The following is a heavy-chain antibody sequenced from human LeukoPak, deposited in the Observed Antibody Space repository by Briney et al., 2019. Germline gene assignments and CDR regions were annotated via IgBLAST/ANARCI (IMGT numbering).Heavy chain of an antibody. V-gene: IGHV4-4*07. Sequence: SETLSLTCTVSGGSISSYYWSWIRQPAGKGLEWIGRMYASGSSNYNTSLKSRVTMSVDTSRNEFSLKLSSVTAADTAVYYCARGSLWGSTYVDAFDIWGQGTMVTAPS. D-gene: IGHD2-2*01. J-gene: IGHJ3*02. CDR3: ARGSLWGSTYVDAFDI. CDR2: MYASGSS. CDR1: GGSISSYY.